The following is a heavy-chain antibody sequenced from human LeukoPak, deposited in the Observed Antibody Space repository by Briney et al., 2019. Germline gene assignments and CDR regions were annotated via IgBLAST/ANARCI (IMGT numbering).Heavy chain of an antibody. J-gene: IGHJ5*01. CDR3: VRHDGRGGATMGAFDS. CDR1: AASFISSSHH. Sequence: SETLSLTCTVSAASFISSSHHWGWIRQSPGKGLEWIGTVYCGRTTYYNPSLDGRVTISLDTSANHFSLQLNSVTAADTAVYYCVRHDGRGGATMGAFDSWGQGSLVTVSS. D-gene: IGHD5-12*01. CDR2: VYCGRTT. V-gene: IGHV4-39*01.